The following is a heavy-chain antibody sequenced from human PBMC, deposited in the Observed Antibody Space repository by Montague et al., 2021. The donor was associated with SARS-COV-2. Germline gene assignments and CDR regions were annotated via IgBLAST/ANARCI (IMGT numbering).Heavy chain of an antibody. V-gene: IGHV4-34*01. CDR3: ARVPYLLLVVPRYYGMDV. J-gene: IGHJ6*02. Sequence: SETLSLTCAVYGGSLSGYYWSWIRQPPGEGLEWIAEISHSGSTSYNPSLKSRVTISVDTSKNQFSLKLSSATAADTAVYYCARVPYLLLVVPRYYGMDVWGQGTTVTVSS. CDR1: GGSLSGYY. D-gene: IGHD2-2*01. CDR2: ISHSGST.